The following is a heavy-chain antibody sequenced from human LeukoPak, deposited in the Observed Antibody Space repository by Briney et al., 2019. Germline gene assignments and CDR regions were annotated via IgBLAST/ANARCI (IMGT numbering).Heavy chain of an antibody. D-gene: IGHD3-10*01. CDR1: GGSISSYY. J-gene: IGHJ5*01. V-gene: IGHV4-4*07. CDR2: MYTSGST. CDR3: ARRVGFYGSGSLNYFDP. Sequence: SETLSLTCTVSGGSISSYYWSWIRQPAGKGLQWIGRMYTSGSTNYNPSLKSRVTMSVDTSKNQFSLRLSSVTAADTAVYFCARRVGFYGSGSLNYFDPWGQGILVSVSS.